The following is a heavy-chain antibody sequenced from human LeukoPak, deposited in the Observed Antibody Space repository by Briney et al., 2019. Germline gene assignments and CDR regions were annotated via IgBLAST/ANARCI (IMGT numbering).Heavy chain of an antibody. CDR2: MNPNTGNT. V-gene: IGHV1-8*01. D-gene: IGHD3-22*01. J-gene: IGHJ4*02. Sequence: ASVKVSCKASGYTFISYDLNWVRQVPGQGLEWMGWMNPNTGNTGYAQKFQGRVTMTRDTSISTAYMELSRLRSDDTAVYYCASPYDSSGSWVFWGQGTLVTVSS. CDR1: GYTFISYD. CDR3: ASPYDSSGSWVF.